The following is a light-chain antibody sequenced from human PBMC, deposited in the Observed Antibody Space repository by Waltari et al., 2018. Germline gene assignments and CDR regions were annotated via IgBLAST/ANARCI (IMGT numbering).Light chain of an antibody. CDR3: QQYGSSPLT. J-gene: IGKJ4*01. CDR2: GAS. Sequence: EIVLTQSPGTLSLSPGERATLSCRASQTVRSNYFAWYQQKPGQAPRLVISGASNRATDIPDRFSGSGFGTGFTLTISRLEPEDFAVYYCQQYGSSPLTFGGGTKVEIK. CDR1: QTVRSNY. V-gene: IGKV3-20*01.